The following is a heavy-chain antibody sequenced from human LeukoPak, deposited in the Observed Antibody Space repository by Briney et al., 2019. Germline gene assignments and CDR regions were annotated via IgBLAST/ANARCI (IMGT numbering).Heavy chain of an antibody. Sequence: GGSLILSCAASGFTFSRHWMHWVRQAPGKGLVWVSRMDSEGGYINYADSVRGRFTISRDNAKNTLYLQMDSLRVEDSAVYFCARAEHYNNRKGTVGVYFDFWGRGTLVTVSS. D-gene: IGHD3-22*01. CDR3: ARAEHYNNRKGTVGVYFDF. V-gene: IGHV3-74*01. CDR1: GFTFSRHW. J-gene: IGHJ2*01. CDR2: MDSEGGYI.